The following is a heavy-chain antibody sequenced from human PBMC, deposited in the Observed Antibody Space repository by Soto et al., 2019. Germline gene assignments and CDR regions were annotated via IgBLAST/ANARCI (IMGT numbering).Heavy chain of an antibody. CDR1: GGTFTNFG. CDR2: FLPLFHTT. D-gene: IGHD5-18*01. CDR3: ARGTAMVTTSQDDFYCGMDV. V-gene: IGHV1-69*01. Sequence: QVQLVQSGAEVKKPGSSVKVSCMASGGTFTNFGFSWVRQAPGQGLEWMGGFLPLFHTTNFEQKFQGRVTITADASTSPADMQLSSLRSEDTAVYYYARGTAMVTTSQDDFYCGMDVWGPGTTVTVAS. J-gene: IGHJ6*02.